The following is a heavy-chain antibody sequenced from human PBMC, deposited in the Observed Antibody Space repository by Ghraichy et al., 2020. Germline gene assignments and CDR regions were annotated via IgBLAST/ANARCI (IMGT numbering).Heavy chain of an antibody. Sequence: SQTLSLTCSVSGDSMSSFYWSWIRQPAGKGLEWIGLIYSGGYSNYNPSLKSRVTMSVDRSKNQFSLRMLSVTAADTAVYYCARSADRGGAWDYWGQGTLVTVSS. CDR1: GDSMSSFY. V-gene: IGHV4-4*07. J-gene: IGHJ4*02. CDR2: IYSGGYS. CDR3: ARSADRGGAWDY. D-gene: IGHD2-21*02.